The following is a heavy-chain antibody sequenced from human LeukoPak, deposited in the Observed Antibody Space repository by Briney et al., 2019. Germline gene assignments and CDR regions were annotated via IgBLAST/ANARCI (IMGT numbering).Heavy chain of an antibody. CDR2: IYYSGST. D-gene: IGHD3-10*01. J-gene: IGHJ4*02. CDR1: GGSISRYY. V-gene: IGHV4-59*01. Sequence: SETLSLTCTVSGGSISRYYWSWLRQPPEKGLEWIGYIYYSGSTNYNPSLKSRVTISVDTSKNQFSLKLSSVTAADTAVYYCARDGSGSYLLWGQGTLVTVSS. CDR3: ARDGSGSYLL.